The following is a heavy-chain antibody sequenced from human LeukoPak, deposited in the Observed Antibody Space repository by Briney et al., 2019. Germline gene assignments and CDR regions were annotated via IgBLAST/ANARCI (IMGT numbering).Heavy chain of an antibody. CDR1: GFSVSSFGVG. J-gene: IGHJ5*02. CDR3: AQYSSSPSDNWFDP. D-gene: IGHD6-6*01. V-gene: IGHV2-5*02. CDR2: IYWDDDK. Sequence: SGPTLVNSTQTLTLTCTFSGFSVSSFGVGGGWIRQPPGKALEWLAVIYWDDDKRYSPSLKSRLTITKDTSKNQVVLTMINMDPVDTGTYYCAQYSSSPSDNWFDPWGQGTLVTVSS.